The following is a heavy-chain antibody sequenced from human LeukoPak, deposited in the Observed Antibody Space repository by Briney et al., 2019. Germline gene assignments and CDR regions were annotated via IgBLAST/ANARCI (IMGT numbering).Heavy chain of an antibody. CDR1: GGSISSYH. J-gene: IGHJ4*02. Sequence: SETLSLTCTVSGGSISSYHCSWIRQPPGQGLEWMGYIYYTGSTNYNPSLKSRVTISVDTSKNQFSLKLSSVTAADTAVYYCARHLDYYGSGTYEFWGQGTLVTVSS. D-gene: IGHD3-10*01. CDR3: ARHLDYYGSGTYEF. V-gene: IGHV4-59*08. CDR2: IYYTGST.